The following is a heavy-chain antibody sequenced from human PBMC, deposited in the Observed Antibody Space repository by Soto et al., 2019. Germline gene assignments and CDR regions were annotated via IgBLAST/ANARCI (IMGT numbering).Heavy chain of an antibody. D-gene: IGHD3-9*01. J-gene: IGHJ4*02. CDR3: AIHYNFDPPPFLAY. CDR1: GGSISSYY. Sequence: SETLSLTCTVSGGSISSYYWSWIRQPPGKGLEWIGYIYYSGSTNYNPSLKSRVTISVDTSKNQFSLKLSSVTAADTAVYYCAIHYNFDPPPFLAYCGQGTLVTVSS. CDR2: IYYSGST. V-gene: IGHV4-59*08.